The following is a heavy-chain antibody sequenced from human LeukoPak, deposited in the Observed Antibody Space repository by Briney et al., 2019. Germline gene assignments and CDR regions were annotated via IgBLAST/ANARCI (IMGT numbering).Heavy chain of an antibody. Sequence: GGSLRLSCAASGFTFSSYSMNWVRQAPGKGLEWVSYISSSSSTIYYADSVKGRFTISRDNAKNSLYLQMNSLRAEDTAVYYCASPLVTDIEGYWGQGTLVSVSS. CDR3: ASPLVTDIEGY. V-gene: IGHV3-48*04. D-gene: IGHD2-21*02. CDR1: GFTFSSYS. CDR2: ISSSSSTI. J-gene: IGHJ4*02.